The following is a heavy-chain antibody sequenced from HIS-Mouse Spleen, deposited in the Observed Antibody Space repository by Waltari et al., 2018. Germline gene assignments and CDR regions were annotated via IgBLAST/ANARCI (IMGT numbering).Heavy chain of an antibody. CDR3: AREIPYSSSWYDWYFDL. Sequence: QLQLQESGPGLVKPSETQFLTCTVPGGSRSSSSYYWGWIRQPPGQGLEWIGSIYYSGSTYYNPSLKSRVTISVDTSKNQFSLKLSSVTAADTAVYYCAREIPYSSSWYDWYFDLWGRGTLVTVSS. CDR1: GGSRSSSSYY. D-gene: IGHD6-13*01. CDR2: IYYSGST. V-gene: IGHV4-39*07. J-gene: IGHJ2*01.